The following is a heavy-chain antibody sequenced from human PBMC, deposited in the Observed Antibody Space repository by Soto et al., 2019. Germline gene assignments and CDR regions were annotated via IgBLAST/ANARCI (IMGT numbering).Heavy chain of an antibody. CDR3: ARGGSLYWYFDL. J-gene: IGHJ2*01. D-gene: IGHD1-26*01. Sequence: ASVKVSCKASGDTFSNFAMHWVRQAPGQRLEWMGWINAGNGNTKYSQKFQGRVTITRDTSASTAYMELSSLRSEVTAVYYCARGGSLYWYFDLWGRGTLVTVSS. CDR2: INAGNGNT. V-gene: IGHV1-3*01. CDR1: GDTFSNFA.